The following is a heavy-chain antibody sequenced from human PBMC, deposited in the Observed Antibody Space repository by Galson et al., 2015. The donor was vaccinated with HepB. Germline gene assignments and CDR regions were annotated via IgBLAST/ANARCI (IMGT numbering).Heavy chain of an antibody. CDR3: ARDLYCSGGSCNSLIDY. D-gene: IGHD2-15*01. V-gene: IGHV3-21*01. J-gene: IGHJ4*02. Sequence: SLRLSCAGSGFTLSDYSMNRVRQAPGKGLEWVSSISTGSDYIHYADSVKGRFTISRDNAKNSLYLQMNSLRAEDTAVYSCARDLYCSGGSCNSLIDYWGQGTPVTVSS. CDR1: GFTLSDYS. CDR2: ISTGSDYI.